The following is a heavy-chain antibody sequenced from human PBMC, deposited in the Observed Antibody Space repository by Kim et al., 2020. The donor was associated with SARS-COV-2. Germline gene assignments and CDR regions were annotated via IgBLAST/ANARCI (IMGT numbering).Heavy chain of an antibody. J-gene: IGHJ4*02. CDR2: ISGDGGST. CDR1: GFTFDDYA. D-gene: IGHD2-2*01. Sequence: GGSLRLSCAASGFTFDDYAVHWVRQAPGKGLEWVSLISGDGGSTYYADSVKGRFTISRDNSKNSLYLQMNSLRTEDTALYYCAKDTDIVVVPAATSGFDYWGQGTLVTVSS. V-gene: IGHV3-43*02. CDR3: AKDTDIVVVPAATSGFDY.